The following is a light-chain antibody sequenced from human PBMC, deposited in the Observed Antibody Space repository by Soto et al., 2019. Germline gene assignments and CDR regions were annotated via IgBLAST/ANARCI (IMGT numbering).Light chain of an antibody. V-gene: IGKV3-20*01. J-gene: IGKJ3*01. CDR1: QSVSSNY. CDR2: GAS. CDR3: QQYGSSPLFA. Sequence: EIVLTQSPGTLSLSPGERATLSCRASQSVSSNYLDWYQQKRGQAPRLLLYGASSRATGILDRFSGSGSGTAFTLTISSLEPEDFAVYYCQQYGSSPLFAFGHGTEVDLK.